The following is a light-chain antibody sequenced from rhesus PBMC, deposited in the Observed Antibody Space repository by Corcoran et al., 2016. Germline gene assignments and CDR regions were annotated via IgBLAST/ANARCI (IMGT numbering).Light chain of an antibody. Sequence: DIQMTQSPSSLSAAVGDTVTITCRASQGISSYLNWFQQKPGKAPKLLIYAASSSESGVPSRFSGRGFGTDFTLTIRSLQPDDFAAYYCLQHNSYPYSFGHGTKVEIK. J-gene: IGKJ2*01. CDR1: QGISSY. V-gene: IGKV1-28*01. CDR2: AAS. CDR3: LQHNSYPYS.